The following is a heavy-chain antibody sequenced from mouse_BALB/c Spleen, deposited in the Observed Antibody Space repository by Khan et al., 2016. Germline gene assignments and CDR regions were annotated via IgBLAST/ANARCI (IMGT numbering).Heavy chain of an antibody. J-gene: IGHJ4*01. CDR2: ILPGSGST. CDR1: GYRFSTYW. D-gene: IGHD3-2*01. V-gene: IGHV1-9*01. CDR3: ARGGFDRYMDY. Sequence: QVQLQQAGAELMKPGASVKISCKAAGYRFSTYWIEWVKQRPGHGLEWIGTILPGSGSTKYNDKFRDKATFTSDSSSNTAYMQRSSLTYEDSAVYFCARGGFDRYMDYWGQGTSVTVSS.